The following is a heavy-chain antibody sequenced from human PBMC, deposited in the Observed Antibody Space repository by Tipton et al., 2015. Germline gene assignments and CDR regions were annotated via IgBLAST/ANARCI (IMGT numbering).Heavy chain of an antibody. CDR2: IHSSGST. CDR3: ARGGYRGYPGTFDI. J-gene: IGHJ3*02. Sequence: TLSLTCSVSGGSISNGAYYWSWIRQHPGKGLEWIGCIHSSGSTYFYPSLQSRVTISSDTSKNQFSLDLSPVTAADTAVYYCARGGYRGYPGTFDIWGQGTMVTVSS. D-gene: IGHD5-12*01. CDR1: GGSISNGAYY. V-gene: IGHV4-31*03.